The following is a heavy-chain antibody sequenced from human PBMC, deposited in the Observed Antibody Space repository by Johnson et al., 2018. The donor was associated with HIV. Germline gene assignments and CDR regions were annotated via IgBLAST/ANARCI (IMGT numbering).Heavy chain of an antibody. D-gene: IGHD3-22*01. CDR3: AKELSDNGGYDADAFDI. CDR2: IRSGGSHI. Sequence: QVQLVESGGGLVKPGGSLRLSCAVSGFTFSSYAMSWVRQAPGKGPEWVSYIRSGGSHIKYADSVKGRFPISRDKSKNSLFLQMNSLRAADTAVYYCAKELSDNGGYDADAFDIGGQGTMVSVSS. J-gene: IGHJ3*02. CDR1: GFTFSSYA. V-gene: IGHV3-11*06.